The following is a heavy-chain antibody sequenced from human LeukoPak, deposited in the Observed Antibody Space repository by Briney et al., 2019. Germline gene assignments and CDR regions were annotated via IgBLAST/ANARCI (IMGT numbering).Heavy chain of an antibody. CDR2: IRQDGSEK. V-gene: IGHV3-7*01. D-gene: IGHD6-13*01. J-gene: IGHJ4*01. CDR1: GFTFSSYG. Sequence: PGGYLRLSCAASGFTFSSYGMHWVRPAPGQGPEWVASIRQDGSEKTYVDSVKGRFTISRDNTKNSLSLQLNGLRAEDTAVYYCARDGTAAGLYFDLWGQGTLVTVSS. CDR3: ARDGTAAGLYFDL.